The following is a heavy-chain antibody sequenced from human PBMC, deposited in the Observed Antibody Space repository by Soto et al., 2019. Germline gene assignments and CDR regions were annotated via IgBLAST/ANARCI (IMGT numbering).Heavy chain of an antibody. J-gene: IGHJ4*02. V-gene: IGHV4-31*03. CDR1: VDPLSNRDYY. CDR3: ARVGGDGVDH. CDR2: IYCGGST. D-gene: IGHD3-16*01. Sequence: TVSLMCTLSVDPLSNRDYYCRWVRQHPGKGLEWVVYIYCGGSTYYTPSLKGRFTISRDTSKNQFYLKMNSVTAEDTAVYYCARVGGDGVDHWGQGTVVTVSS.